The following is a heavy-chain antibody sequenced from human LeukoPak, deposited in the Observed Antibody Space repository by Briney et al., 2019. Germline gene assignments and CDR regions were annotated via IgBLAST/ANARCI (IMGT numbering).Heavy chain of an antibody. Sequence: GGSLRLSCAASGFTFRSYWMSWVRQAPGKGLEWVANINQGGSVKYYVDSVKGRFTISRDNAENSLYLQMNSLRAEDTAVYYCARDLRDPYSYHITFDYWGQGTLVTVSS. D-gene: IGHD5-18*01. CDR2: INQGGSVK. J-gene: IGHJ4*02. CDR3: ARDLRDPYSYHITFDY. CDR1: GFTFRSYW. V-gene: IGHV3-7*01.